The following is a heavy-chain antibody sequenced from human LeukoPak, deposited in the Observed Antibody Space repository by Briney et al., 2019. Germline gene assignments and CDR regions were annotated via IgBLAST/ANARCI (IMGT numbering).Heavy chain of an antibody. CDR3: ARGTRYYDSSGYYYGV. D-gene: IGHD3-22*01. Sequence: SATLSLTCTVSGGSIGSYYWSWIRQPPGKGLEWIGYIYYSGSTNYNPSLKSRVTISVDTSKNPFSLKLSSVTAADTAVYYCARGTRYYDSSGYYYGVWGQGTLVTVSS. CDR1: GGSIGSYY. CDR2: IYYSGST. J-gene: IGHJ4*02. V-gene: IGHV4-59*01.